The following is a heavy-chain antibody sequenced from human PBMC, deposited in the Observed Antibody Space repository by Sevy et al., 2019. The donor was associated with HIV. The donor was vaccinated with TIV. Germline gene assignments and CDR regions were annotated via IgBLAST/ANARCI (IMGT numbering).Heavy chain of an antibody. V-gene: IGHV3-23*01. J-gene: IGHJ3*01. CDR3: AGARYDSSGSFDAFDV. CDR2: IFRSGDVT. CDR1: GFTFSSYA. D-gene: IGHD3-22*01. Sequence: GGSLRLSCTASGFTFSSYAMNWVRQAPGKGLEWVSTIFRSGDVTYYADSVKGRFTISRDNSRNTLYLQMNSLRADDTAVYYCAGARYDSSGSFDAFDVWGQRTMVTVSS.